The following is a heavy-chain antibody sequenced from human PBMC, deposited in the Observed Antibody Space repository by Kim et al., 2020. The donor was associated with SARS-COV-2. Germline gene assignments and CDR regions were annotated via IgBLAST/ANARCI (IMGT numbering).Heavy chain of an antibody. CDR3: ARDQHSSSWYGGDYYYGMDV. Sequence: ASVKVSCKASGYTFTSYGISWVRQAPGQGLEWMGWISAYNGNTNYAQKLQGRGTMTTDTSTSTAYMELRSLRSDDTAVYHCARDQHSSSWYGGDYYYGMDVWGQGTTVTVSS. CDR2: ISAYNGNT. J-gene: IGHJ6*02. V-gene: IGHV1-18*01. D-gene: IGHD6-13*01. CDR1: GYTFTSYG.